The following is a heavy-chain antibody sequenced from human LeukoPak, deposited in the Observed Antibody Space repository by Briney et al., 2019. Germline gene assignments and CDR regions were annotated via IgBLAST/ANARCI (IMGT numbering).Heavy chain of an antibody. J-gene: IGHJ4*02. CDR2: IYYSGST. V-gene: IGHV4-39*01. CDR1: GGSISSSSYY. Sequence: PSETLSLTCTVSGGSISSSSYYWGWIRQPPGKGLEWIGSIYYSGSTYYNPSLKSRVTISVDTSKNQFSLKLSSVTAADTAVYYCARLVGYCSSTSCLNFDYWGQGTLVTVSS. CDR3: ARLVGYCSSTSCLNFDY. D-gene: IGHD2-2*01.